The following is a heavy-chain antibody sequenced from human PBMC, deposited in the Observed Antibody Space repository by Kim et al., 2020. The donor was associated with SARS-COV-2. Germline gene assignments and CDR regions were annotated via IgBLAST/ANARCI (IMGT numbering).Heavy chain of an antibody. V-gene: IGHV1-46*01. J-gene: IGHJ4*02. Sequence: YAQRFQGRVTMTRDTSTSTVYMELSSLRSEDTAVYYCARPSRGYSYGYKDWGQGTLVTVSS. D-gene: IGHD5-18*01. CDR3: ARPSRGYSYGYKD.